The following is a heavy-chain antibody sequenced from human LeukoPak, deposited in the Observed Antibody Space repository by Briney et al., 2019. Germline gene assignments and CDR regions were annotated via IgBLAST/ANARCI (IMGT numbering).Heavy chain of an antibody. J-gene: IGHJ6*03. D-gene: IGHD3-10*01. V-gene: IGHV4-34*01. Sequence: SETLSLTCAVYGGSFSGYYWSWIRQPPGKGLEWIGEINHSGSTNYNPSLKSRVTISVDTSKNQFSLKLSSVTAADTAVYYCARDRGGFTMVRGVRSNYYYYMDVWGKGTTVTISS. CDR2: INHSGST. CDR1: GGSFSGYY. CDR3: ARDRGGFTMVRGVRSNYYYYMDV.